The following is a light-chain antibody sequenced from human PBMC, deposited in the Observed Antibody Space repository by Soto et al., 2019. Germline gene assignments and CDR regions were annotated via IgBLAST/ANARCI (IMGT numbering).Light chain of an antibody. CDR2: RNN. Sequence: QLVLTQPPSAYGTPGQRVTISCSGSSSNIGSNYVYWYQQLPGTAPKLLIYRNNQRPSGVPDRFSGSKSGTSASLAISGLRSEDEADYYCAAWDDSLSGHVVFGGGTKLTVL. CDR3: AAWDDSLSGHVV. CDR1: SSNIGSNY. J-gene: IGLJ2*01. V-gene: IGLV1-47*01.